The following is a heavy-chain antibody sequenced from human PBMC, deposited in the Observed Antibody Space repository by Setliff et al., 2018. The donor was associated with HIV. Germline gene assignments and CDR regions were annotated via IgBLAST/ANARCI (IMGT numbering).Heavy chain of an antibody. J-gene: IGHJ3*02. CDR2: INPNSGGT. CDR3: ARGKKFLEWLLRENAFDI. V-gene: IGHV1-2*06. Sequence: ASVKVSCKASGYTFTGYYMHWVRQAPGQGLEWMGRINPNSGGTNYAQKFQGRVTMTRDTSISTAYMELSRLRSDDTAVYYCARGKKFLEWLLRENAFDIWGQGTMVTLSS. CDR1: GYTFTGYY. D-gene: IGHD3-3*01.